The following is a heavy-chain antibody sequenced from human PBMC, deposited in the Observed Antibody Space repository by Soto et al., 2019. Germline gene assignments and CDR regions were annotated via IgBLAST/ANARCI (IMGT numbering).Heavy chain of an antibody. J-gene: IGHJ4*02. CDR3: ARLYCGGDCYSGGPVDY. V-gene: IGHV1-69*13. CDR2: IIPIFGTA. D-gene: IGHD2-21*02. CDR1: GGTFSSYA. Sequence: SGKVSCKASGGTFSSYAISWVRQAPGQGLEWMGGIIPIFGTANYAQKFQGRVTITADESTSTAYMELSSLRSEDTAVYYCARLYCGGDCYSGGPVDYWGQGTLVTVSS.